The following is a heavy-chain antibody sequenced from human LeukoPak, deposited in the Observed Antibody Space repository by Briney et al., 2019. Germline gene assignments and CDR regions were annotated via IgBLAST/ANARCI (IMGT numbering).Heavy chain of an antibody. CDR2: IYTSGST. CDR3: ARSYSSGWLFDY. D-gene: IGHD6-19*01. Sequence: SETLSLTCTVSGGSISSYYWSWIRQPAGKGLEWIGRIYTSGSTNHNPSLKSRVTMSVDTSKNQFSLKLSSVTAADTAVYYCARSYSSGWLFDYWGQGTLVTVSS. CDR1: GGSISSYY. J-gene: IGHJ4*02. V-gene: IGHV4-4*07.